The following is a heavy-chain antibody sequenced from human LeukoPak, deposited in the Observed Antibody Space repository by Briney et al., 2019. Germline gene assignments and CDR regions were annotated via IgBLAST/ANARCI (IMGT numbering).Heavy chain of an antibody. V-gene: IGHV4-4*08. CDR2: VYANGIT. Sequence: SETLSLACTVSGGSIFNYYWHWIRQSPGKGLEWVGYVYANGITAYNPSLRSRGSMSIDTSRSQFSLRLTSVTAADTATYYCARRVYYDTSGYHPTAGYFDLWGRGTLVSVSS. CDR1: GGSIFNYY. CDR3: ARRVYYDTSGYHPTAGYFDL. D-gene: IGHD3-22*01. J-gene: IGHJ2*01.